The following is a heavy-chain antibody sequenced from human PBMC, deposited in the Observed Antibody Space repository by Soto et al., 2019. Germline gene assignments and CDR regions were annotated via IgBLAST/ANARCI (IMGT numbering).Heavy chain of an antibody. V-gene: IGHV4-59*01. CDR2: IYYSGST. Sequence: SETLSLTCTVSGGSISNYYWSWIRQPPGKGLEWIGYIYYSGSTNYNPSLKSRVTISVDTSKNQFSLKLSSVTAADTAVYYCARDHSIGWLYNWFDPWGQGTLVTVSS. CDR1: GGSISNYY. D-gene: IGHD6-19*01. J-gene: IGHJ5*02. CDR3: ARDHSIGWLYNWFDP.